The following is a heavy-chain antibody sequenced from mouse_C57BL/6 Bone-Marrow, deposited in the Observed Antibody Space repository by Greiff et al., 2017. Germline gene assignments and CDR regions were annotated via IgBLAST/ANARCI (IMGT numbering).Heavy chain of an antibody. CDR2: IDPSDSYT. J-gene: IGHJ3*01. CDR1: GYTFTSYW. V-gene: IGHV1-69*01. CDR3: ARDRYYGSSWFAY. Sequence: QVQLQQPGAELVMPGASVKLSCKASGYTFTSYWMHWVKQRPGQGLEWIGEIDPSDSYTNYNQKFKGKSTLTVDKSSSTAYMQLSSLTSEDSAVYDCARDRYYGSSWFAYWGQGTLVTVSA. D-gene: IGHD1-1*01.